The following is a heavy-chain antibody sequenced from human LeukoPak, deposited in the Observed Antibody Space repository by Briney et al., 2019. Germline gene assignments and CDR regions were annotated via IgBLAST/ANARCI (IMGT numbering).Heavy chain of an antibody. D-gene: IGHD6-6*01. CDR3: ARGTWSSSIDY. CDR1: GGSISCGDYY. CDR2: IYYGGT. Sequence: PSETLSLTCTVSGGSISCGDYYWSWIRQPPGKGLEYIGYIYYGGTYYNPSLKSRVTISVDTSKNQFSLKLSSVTAADTAVYYCARGTWSSSIDYWGQGTLVTVSS. J-gene: IGHJ4*02. V-gene: IGHV4-30-4*01.